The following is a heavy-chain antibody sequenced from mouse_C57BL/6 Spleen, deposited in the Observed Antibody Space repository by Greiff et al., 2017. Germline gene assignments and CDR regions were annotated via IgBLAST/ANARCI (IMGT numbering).Heavy chain of an antibody. D-gene: IGHD2-12*01. Sequence: EVQLQQSGAELVQPGASVKLSCTASGFNIKDYYMHWVKQRTEQGLEWIGRIDPEDGATKYAPKFQGKATITANTSSNTAYLQLSSLTSEDTAVYYCARSPPYDDYFDYWGQGTTLTVSS. CDR1: GFNIKDYY. CDR3: ARSPPYDDYFDY. J-gene: IGHJ2*01. V-gene: IGHV14-2*01. CDR2: IDPEDGAT.